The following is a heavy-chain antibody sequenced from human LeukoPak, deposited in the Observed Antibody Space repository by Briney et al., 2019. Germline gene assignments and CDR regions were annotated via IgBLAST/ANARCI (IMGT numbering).Heavy chain of an antibody. CDR3: ARGGGYYYDSSGYRHFDS. V-gene: IGHV4-34*01. CDR1: GGSFSGYY. Sequence: SETLSLTCAVYGGSFSGYYWSWIRQPPGKGLEWIGEINHSGSTNYNPSLKSRVTISVDTSKNQFSLKLSSVTAADTAVYYCARGGGYYYDSSGYRHFDSWGKGTLVTVSS. CDR2: INHSGST. J-gene: IGHJ4*02. D-gene: IGHD3-22*01.